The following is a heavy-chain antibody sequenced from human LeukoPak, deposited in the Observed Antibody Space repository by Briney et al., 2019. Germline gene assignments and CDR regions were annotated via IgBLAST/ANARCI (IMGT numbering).Heavy chain of an antibody. CDR2: IYYSGST. Sequence: SETLSLTCTVSGGSISSGGYYWSWIRQHPGKGLEWIGYIYYSGSTYYNPSLKSRVTISVDTSKNQFSLKLSSVTAADTAVYYCARAPLYYNDSSRYPWFDPWGQGTLVTVSS. J-gene: IGHJ5*02. V-gene: IGHV4-31*03. D-gene: IGHD3-22*01. CDR1: GGSISSGGYY. CDR3: ARAPLYYNDSSRYPWFDP.